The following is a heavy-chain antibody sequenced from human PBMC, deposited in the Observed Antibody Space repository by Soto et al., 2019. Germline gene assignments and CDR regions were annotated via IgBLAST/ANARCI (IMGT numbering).Heavy chain of an antibody. D-gene: IGHD2-15*01. Sequence: EVQLLESGGGLVQPGGSLRLSCAASGFTFSSYAMSWVRQAPGKGLEWVSAISGSGGSTYYADSVQGRFTISRDNSKNTLYLQMNSLRAEDTAVYYCARSPYCSGGSCYIFPAEFAFDIWGQGTMVTVSS. CDR2: ISGSGGST. CDR1: GFTFSSYA. J-gene: IGHJ3*02. CDR3: ARSPYCSGGSCYIFPAEFAFDI. V-gene: IGHV3-23*01.